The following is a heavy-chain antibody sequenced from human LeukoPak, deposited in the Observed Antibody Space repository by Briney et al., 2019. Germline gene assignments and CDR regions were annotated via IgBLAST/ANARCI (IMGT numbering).Heavy chain of an antibody. D-gene: IGHD6-19*01. J-gene: IGHJ5*02. Sequence: GASVKVSCKVSGYTLTELSMHWVRQAPGKGLEWMGGFDPEDGETIYAQKLQGRVTMTTDTSTSTAYMELRSLRSDDTAVYYCARDRQWLSWFDPWGQGTLVTVSS. CDR1: GYTLTELS. V-gene: IGHV1-24*01. CDR2: FDPEDGET. CDR3: ARDRQWLSWFDP.